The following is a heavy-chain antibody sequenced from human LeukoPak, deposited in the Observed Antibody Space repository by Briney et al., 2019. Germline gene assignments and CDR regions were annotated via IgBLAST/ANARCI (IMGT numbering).Heavy chain of an antibody. CDR3: AXAPXXWQPGMXAXDI. CDR2: IWYDGSNK. D-gene: IGHD6-13*01. Sequence: PGRSLRLSCAASGFTFSSYGMHWVRQAPGKGLEWVAVIWYDGSNKYYADSVKGRFTISRDNSKKTLYLQMNSLRAEDTAVYYXAXAPXXWQPGMXAXDIWGXXXXVTV. CDR1: GFTFSSYG. J-gene: IGHJ3*02. V-gene: IGHV3-33*01.